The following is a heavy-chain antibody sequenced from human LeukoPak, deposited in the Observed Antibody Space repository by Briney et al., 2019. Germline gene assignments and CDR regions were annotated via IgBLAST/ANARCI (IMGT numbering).Heavy chain of an antibody. V-gene: IGHV3-74*01. J-gene: IGHJ4*02. D-gene: IGHD1-14*01. Sequence: GGSRRLSCAASGFTFSSYWMHWVRQAPGKGLVWVSHINSDGSSTSYADSVKDRFTISRDNAKNTLYLQMNSLRAEDTAVYYCARDRGYNLDYWGQGTLVTVSS. CDR2: INSDGSST. CDR1: GFTFSSYW. CDR3: ARDRGYNLDY.